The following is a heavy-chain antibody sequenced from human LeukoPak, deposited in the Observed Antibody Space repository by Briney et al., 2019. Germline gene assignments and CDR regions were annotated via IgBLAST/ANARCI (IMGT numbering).Heavy chain of an antibody. CDR2: INSDGSST. V-gene: IGHV3-74*01. CDR3: ARDLLGNSGSYLRHPNGPPFDY. Sequence: GRSLRLSCAASGFTFSSYWMHWVRQAPGKGLVWVSRINSDGSSTSYADSVKGRFTISRDNAKNTLYLQMNSLRAEDTAVYYCARDLLGNSGSYLRHPNGPPFDYWGQGTLVTVSS. CDR1: GFTFSSYW. J-gene: IGHJ4*02. D-gene: IGHD1-26*01.